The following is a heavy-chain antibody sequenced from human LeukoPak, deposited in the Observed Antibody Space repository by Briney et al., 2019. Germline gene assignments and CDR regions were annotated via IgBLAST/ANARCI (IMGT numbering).Heavy chain of an antibody. Sequence: SETLSLTCTVSGGSINNGGYYWSWIRQHPGKGLEWIGYIYYSGSSYYNPSLRSRVTISVDTSKNHFSLKLSSVTAADTAVYYCARNRDGYNSFDYWGQGTLVTVS. CDR3: ARNRDGYNSFDY. V-gene: IGHV4-31*03. CDR1: GGSINNGGYY. J-gene: IGHJ4*02. D-gene: IGHD5-24*01. CDR2: IYYSGSS.